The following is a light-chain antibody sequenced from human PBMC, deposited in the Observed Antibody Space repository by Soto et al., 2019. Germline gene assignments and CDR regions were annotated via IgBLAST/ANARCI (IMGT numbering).Light chain of an antibody. CDR2: KTS. V-gene: IGKV1-5*03. J-gene: IGKJ1*01. CDR1: QSISSW. CDR3: QQYNSYWM. Sequence: DIQMTQSPSTLSASVGDRVTITCRASQSISSWLAWYQQKPGKAPKLLIYKTSNLESGVPSRFSGSGSGTEFTLTISSLQPDDFATYYCQQYNSYWMFGQGTKVEIK.